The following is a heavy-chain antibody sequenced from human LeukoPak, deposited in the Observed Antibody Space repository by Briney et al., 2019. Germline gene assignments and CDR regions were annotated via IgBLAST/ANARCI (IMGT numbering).Heavy chain of an antibody. V-gene: IGHV4-61*02. CDR1: GGSISSGSYY. Sequence: PSETLSLTCTVSGGSISSGSYYWSWIRQPAGKGLEWIGRIYTSGSTNYNPSLKSRVTISVDTSKNQVSLKLSSVTAADTAVYYCARVYGDSTGVDYWGQGTLVTVSS. D-gene: IGHD4-17*01. J-gene: IGHJ4*02. CDR3: ARVYGDSTGVDY. CDR2: IYTSGST.